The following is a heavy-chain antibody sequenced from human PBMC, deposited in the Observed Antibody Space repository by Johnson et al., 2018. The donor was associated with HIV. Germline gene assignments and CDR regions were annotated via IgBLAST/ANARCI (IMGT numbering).Heavy chain of an antibody. J-gene: IGHJ3*02. V-gene: IGHV3-7*01. CDR2: IKQDGSEK. Sequence: VQLVESGGGLVKPGGSLRLSCAASGFTFSDYYMSWIRQAPGKGLEWVANIKQDGSEKYYVDSVKGRFTISRDNSKNTLYLQMGRLRAEDKGVYYCARERVHDKSGLDAFDIWGQGTMVTVSS. CDR3: ARERVHDKSGLDAFDI. D-gene: IGHD3-22*01. CDR1: GFTFSDYY.